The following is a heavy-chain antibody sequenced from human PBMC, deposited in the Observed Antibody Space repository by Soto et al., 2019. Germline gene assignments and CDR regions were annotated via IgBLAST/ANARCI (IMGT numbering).Heavy chain of an antibody. J-gene: IGHJ4*02. CDR3: ATRQDSVTSY. CDR2: ISSSSSYI. CDR1: GFTSSSCG. D-gene: IGHD4-4*01. Sequence: EVQLVESGGGLVKPGGSLRLSCAASGFTSSSCGMNWVRQAPGKGLEWVSSISSSSSYIYYADSVKGRFTISRDNAKNSLYLQMNSLRAEDTAVYYCATRQDSVTSYWGQGTLVTVSS. V-gene: IGHV3-21*01.